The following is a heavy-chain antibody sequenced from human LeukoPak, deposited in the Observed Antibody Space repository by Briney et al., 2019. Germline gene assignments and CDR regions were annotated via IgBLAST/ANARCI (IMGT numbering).Heavy chain of an antibody. J-gene: IGHJ4*02. Sequence: SETLSLTCTVSRGALNSYYWTWIRQSPGKGLEWIGYTHDTVNTNYNSSLKGRVTISVDTSKNQFSLNLRSVTAADTAIYYCARGRITIFGVLTPHFDYWGQGTLVTVAS. CDR2: THDTVNT. D-gene: IGHD3-3*01. V-gene: IGHV4-59*01. CDR3: ARGRITIFGVLTPHFDY. CDR1: RGALNSYY.